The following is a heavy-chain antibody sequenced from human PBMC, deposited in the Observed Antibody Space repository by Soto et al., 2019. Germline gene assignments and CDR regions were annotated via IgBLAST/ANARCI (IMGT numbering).Heavy chain of an antibody. CDR3: VMVRGMLDYYGMDV. J-gene: IGHJ6*02. D-gene: IGHD3-10*01. CDR2: ISSSSSYI. CDR1: GFTFSSYS. Sequence: EVQLVESGGGLVKPGGSLRLSCAASGFTFSSYSMNWVRQAPGKGLEWVSSISSSSSYIYYADSVKGRFTISRDNAKNSLYLQMNSLRAEDTAVYYCVMVRGMLDYYGMDVWGQGTTVTVSS. V-gene: IGHV3-21*01.